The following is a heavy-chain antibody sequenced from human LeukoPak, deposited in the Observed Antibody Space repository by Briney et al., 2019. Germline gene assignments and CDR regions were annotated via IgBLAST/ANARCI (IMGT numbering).Heavy chain of an antibody. J-gene: IGHJ4*02. D-gene: IGHD5-12*01. Sequence: GGSLRLSCAASGFTFSNYWMTWVRQAPGKGLEWVAHINQDGSEEHYMDSVKARFTISRDNAKNSLSPQMNSLRAEDTAVYYCVRDGGVSGYDLLDYWGQGTLVTVSS. CDR2: INQDGSEE. V-gene: IGHV3-7*01. CDR3: VRDGGVSGYDLLDY. CDR1: GFTFSNYW.